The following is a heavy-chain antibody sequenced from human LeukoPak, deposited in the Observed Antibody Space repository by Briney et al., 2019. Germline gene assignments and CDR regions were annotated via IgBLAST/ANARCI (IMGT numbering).Heavy chain of an antibody. J-gene: IGHJ4*02. CDR3: ARGKDIVATIDFDY. CDR1: GGSISSGGYY. CDR2: IYYSGST. V-gene: IGHV4-31*03. D-gene: IGHD5-12*01. Sequence: SETLSLTCTVSGGSISSGGYYWSWIRQHPGKGLEWIGYIYYSGSTYYNPSLKSRVTISVDTSKNQFSLKLSSVTAADTAVYYCARGKDIVATIDFDYWGQGTLVTVSS.